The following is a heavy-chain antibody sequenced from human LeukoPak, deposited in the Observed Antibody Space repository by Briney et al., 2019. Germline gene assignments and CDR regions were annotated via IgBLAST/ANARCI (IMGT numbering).Heavy chain of an antibody. V-gene: IGHV4-34*01. J-gene: IGHJ6*03. CDR1: GGSFSGYY. Sequence: PSETLSLTCAVYGGSFSGYYWSWIRQPPGKGLEWIGEINHSGSTNYNPSLKSRVTISVDTSKNQFSLKLSSVTAADTAVYYCARGQRDYYGSGSSAYYYYYMDVWGKGTTVTVSS. CDR2: INHSGST. CDR3: ARGQRDYYGSGSSAYYYYYMDV. D-gene: IGHD3-10*01.